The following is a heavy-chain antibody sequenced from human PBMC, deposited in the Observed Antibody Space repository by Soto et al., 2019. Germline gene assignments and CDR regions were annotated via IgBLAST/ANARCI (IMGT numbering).Heavy chain of an antibody. CDR2: MNPNSGNT. J-gene: IGHJ4*02. V-gene: IGHV1-8*01. CDR1: GYTFTSYD. D-gene: IGHD2-8*01. CDR3: ARGRRGPGIVLMVYAIVEFDY. Sequence: QVQLVQSGAEVKKPGASVKVSCKASGYTFTSYDINWVRQATGQGLEWMGWMNPNSGNTGYAQKFQGRVTMTRNTSISTAYMELSSLRSEDTAVYYCARGRRGPGIVLMVYAIVEFDYWGQGTLVTVSS.